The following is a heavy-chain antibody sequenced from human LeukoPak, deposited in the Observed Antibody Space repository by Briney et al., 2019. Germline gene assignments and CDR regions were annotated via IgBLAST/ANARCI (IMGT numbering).Heavy chain of an antibody. Sequence: SETLSLTCAVYGGSFSGYYWSWIRQPPGKGLEWIGEINHSGSTNYNPSLKSRVTISVDTSKNQFSLKLSSVTAADTAVYYCAADYGSGSFDIWGQGTMVTVSS. CDR1: GGSFSGYY. CDR2: INHSGST. V-gene: IGHV4-34*01. J-gene: IGHJ3*02. D-gene: IGHD3-10*01. CDR3: AADYGSGSFDI.